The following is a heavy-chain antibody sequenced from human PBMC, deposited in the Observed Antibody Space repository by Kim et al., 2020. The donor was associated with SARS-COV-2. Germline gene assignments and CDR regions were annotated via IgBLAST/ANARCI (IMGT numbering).Heavy chain of an antibody. Sequence: SETLSLTCAVYGGSFSGYYWSWIRQPPGKGLEWIGEINHSGSTNYNPSLKSRVTISVDTSKNQFSLKLSSVTAADTAVYYCARGRGGSYSSFDYWGQGTLVTVSS. D-gene: IGHD1-26*01. CDR2: INHSGST. CDR1: GGSFSGYY. CDR3: ARGRGGSYSSFDY. V-gene: IGHV4-34*01. J-gene: IGHJ4*02.